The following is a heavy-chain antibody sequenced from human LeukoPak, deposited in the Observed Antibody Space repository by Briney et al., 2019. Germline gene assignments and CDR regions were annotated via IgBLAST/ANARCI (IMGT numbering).Heavy chain of an antibody. CDR3: ARGRGYDYVWGSYYNWFDP. CDR2: INHSGST. CDR1: GFTFSSYA. Sequence: GSLRLSCAASGFTFSSYAMHWVRQAPGKGLEWIGEINHSGSTNYNPSLKSRVTISVDTSKNQFSLKLSSVTAADTAVYYCARGRGYDYVWGSYYNWFDPWGQGTLVTVSS. J-gene: IGHJ5*02. V-gene: IGHV4-34*01. D-gene: IGHD3-16*01.